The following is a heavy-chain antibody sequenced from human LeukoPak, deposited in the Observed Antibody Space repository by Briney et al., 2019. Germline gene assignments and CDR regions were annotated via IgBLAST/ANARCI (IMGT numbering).Heavy chain of an antibody. CDR2: MKVEGYYI. V-gene: IGHV3-43*02. CDR1: GFIFGGFG. Sequence: GGSLRLSCAASGFIFGGFGMHRERQAPGKGLEGVSLMKVEGYYIYYGNAVRGRFTISRDNSKNCLYLQMNNLRIEDTALYYCVRDVESRQGLFESWGQGTLVTVSS. D-gene: IGHD5-24*01. CDR3: VRDVESRQGLFES. J-gene: IGHJ5*01.